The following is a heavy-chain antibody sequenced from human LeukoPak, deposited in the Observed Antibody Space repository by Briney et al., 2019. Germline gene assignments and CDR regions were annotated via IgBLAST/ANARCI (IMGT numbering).Heavy chain of an antibody. D-gene: IGHD4-11*01. Sequence: GGSLRLSCAASGFTFSSYWMHWVHHAPGKGLVWVSRINSDGSSTSYADSVKVRFTISRDNAKNTLYLQMNSLRAEDTAVYYCARERNYNYYYYYMDVWGKGTTVTVSS. CDR2: INSDGSST. J-gene: IGHJ6*03. CDR1: GFTFSSYW. V-gene: IGHV3-74*01. CDR3: ARERNYNYYYYYMDV.